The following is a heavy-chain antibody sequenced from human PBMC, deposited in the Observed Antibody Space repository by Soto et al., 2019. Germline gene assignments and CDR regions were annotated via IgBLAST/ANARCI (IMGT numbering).Heavy chain of an antibody. CDR1: GFTFGDYA. D-gene: IGHD2-21*02. V-gene: IGHV3-49*03. Sequence: PGGSLRLSCTASGFTFGDYAMSWFRQAPGEGLEWVGFIRSKAYGGTTEYAASVKGRFTISRDDSKSIAYLQMNSLKTEDTAVYYCTSQMTADYYYYGMDVWGQGTTVTVS. CDR2: IRSKAYGGTT. J-gene: IGHJ6*02. CDR3: TSQMTADYYYYGMDV.